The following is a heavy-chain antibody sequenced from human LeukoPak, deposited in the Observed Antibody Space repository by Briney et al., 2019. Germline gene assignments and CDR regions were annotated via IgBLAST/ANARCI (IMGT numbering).Heavy chain of an antibody. CDR1: GGSVSSGNYY. CDR2: IYYSGST. V-gene: IGHV4-61*01. D-gene: IGHD3-22*01. Sequence: SETLSLTCTVSGGSVSSGNYYWSWIRQPPGKGLDWIGYIYYSGSTNYNPSLKSRVTISVDTSKNQFSLRLSSVTAADTAVYYCARHAISPPYYYDSSGLNALDYWGQGTLVTVSS. CDR3: ARHAISPPYYYDSSGLNALDY. J-gene: IGHJ4*02.